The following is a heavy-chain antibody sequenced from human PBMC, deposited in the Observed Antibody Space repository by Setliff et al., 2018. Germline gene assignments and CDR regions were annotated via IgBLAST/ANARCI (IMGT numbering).Heavy chain of an antibody. CDR1: GFTFTSYV. CDR2: MSGSGGSI. Sequence: PGGSLRLSCTASGFTFTSYVMTWVRQAPGKGLEWVSAMSGSGGSINYADSVKGRFTISRDNSKNTLYLQMDSLRDDDTAVYYCAKQKNTGYGQPVDSWGQGVQVTVSS. J-gene: IGHJ4*02. D-gene: IGHD5-12*01. CDR3: AKQKNTGYGQPVDS. V-gene: IGHV3-23*01.